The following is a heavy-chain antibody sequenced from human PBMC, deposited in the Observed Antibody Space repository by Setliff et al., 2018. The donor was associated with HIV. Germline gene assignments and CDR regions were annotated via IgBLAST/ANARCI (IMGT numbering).Heavy chain of an antibody. V-gene: IGHV4-34*01. CDR2: INHSGST. J-gene: IGHJ4*02. CDR3: TTSTVAGLFDY. Sequence: SETLSLTCALYGGSFSGSYWSWIRQPPGKDLEWIGEINHSGSTNYNPSLKSRVTISVDTSKTQFSLKLSSVIAADTAVYYCTTSTVAGLFDYWDQGAPVTVSS. CDR1: GGSFSGSY. D-gene: IGHD6-19*01.